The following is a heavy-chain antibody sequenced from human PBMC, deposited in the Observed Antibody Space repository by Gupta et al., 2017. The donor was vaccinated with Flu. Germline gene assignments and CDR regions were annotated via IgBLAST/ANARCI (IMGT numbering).Heavy chain of an antibody. D-gene: IGHD2-2*01. Sequence: QVQLVESGGGVVQPGRSLRLSCAASGFTFSSYGMHWVRQAPGKGLEWVAVIWYDGSNKYYADSVKGRFTISRDNSKNTLYLQMNSLRAEDTAVYYCAREGVPAAPHYYYYMDVWGKGTTVTVSS. CDR1: GFTFSSYG. V-gene: IGHV3-33*01. CDR2: IWYDGSNK. J-gene: IGHJ6*03. CDR3: AREGVPAAPHYYYYMDV.